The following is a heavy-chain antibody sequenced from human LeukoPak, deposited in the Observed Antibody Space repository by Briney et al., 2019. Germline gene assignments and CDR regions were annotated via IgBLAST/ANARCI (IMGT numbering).Heavy chain of an antibody. J-gene: IGHJ4*02. D-gene: IGHD4/OR15-4a*01. CDR1: GFTFSSYA. V-gene: IGHV3-30-3*01. Sequence: GGSLRLSCAASGFTFSSYAMHWVRQAPGKGLEWVAVISYDGSNKYYADSVKGRFTISRDNSKNTLYLQMNSLRAEDTAVYYCAAHYSSSFGDFDYWGQGTLVAVSS. CDR2: ISYDGSNK. CDR3: AAHYSSSFGDFDY.